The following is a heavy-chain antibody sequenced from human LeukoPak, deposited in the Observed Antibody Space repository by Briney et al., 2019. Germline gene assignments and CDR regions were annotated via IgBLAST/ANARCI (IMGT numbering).Heavy chain of an antibody. D-gene: IGHD4-17*01. V-gene: IGHV3-23*01. CDR1: GFTFSSYA. Sequence: PGGSLRLSCAASGFTFSSYAMSWVRQAPGQGPEWVSAISGSGGSTYYADSVKGRFTISRDNSKTTLYLQMNRLRAEDTAVYYCAKVGHGDYYYYYYMDVWGKGTTVTVSS. J-gene: IGHJ6*03. CDR2: ISGSGGST. CDR3: AKVGHGDYYYYYYMDV.